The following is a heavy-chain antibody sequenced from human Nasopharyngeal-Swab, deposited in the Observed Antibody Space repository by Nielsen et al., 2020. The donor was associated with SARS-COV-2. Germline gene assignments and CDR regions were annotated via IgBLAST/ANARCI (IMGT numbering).Heavy chain of an antibody. CDR1: GFTFSSNA. V-gene: IGHV3-21*01. J-gene: IGHJ4*02. CDR2: ISSSGAHV. CDR3: ARGGGNYGNYYFDY. Sequence: GESLKISCAASGFTFSSNAMNWVRQAPGKGLEWVSSISSSGAHVYQPDSVRGRFTISRDNAKNSLYLQMNSLRVEDTAVYYCARGGGNYGNYYFDYWGQGTLVTVSS. D-gene: IGHD4-11*01.